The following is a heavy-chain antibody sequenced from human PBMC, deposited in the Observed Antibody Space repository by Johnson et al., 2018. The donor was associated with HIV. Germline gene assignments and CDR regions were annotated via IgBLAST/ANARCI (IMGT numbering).Heavy chain of an antibody. CDR3: AKCIWGSSLIDAFDI. J-gene: IGHJ3*02. Sequence: VQLVESGGGVVQPGRSLRLSCAASGFIFSTYGIHWVRQTPGTGLEWVAGMSYDGSNKYYADSVKGRFTISRDNSKNTLYLQMNSLRAEDTAVYYCAKCIWGSSLIDAFDIWGQGTRVTVSS. CDR2: MSYDGSNK. V-gene: IGHV3-33*06. D-gene: IGHD6-13*01. CDR1: GFIFSTYG.